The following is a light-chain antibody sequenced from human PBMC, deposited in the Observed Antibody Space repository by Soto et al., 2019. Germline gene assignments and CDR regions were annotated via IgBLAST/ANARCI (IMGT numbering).Light chain of an antibody. Sequence: DIVMTQSPDSLAVSLGERATINCRSSQSVLHSSNNKNYLTWYQQKPGQPPKLLIYWASTRESGVPERFSGGGSGTDFTLTIISLQPEDVAVYYCQQDYTTPLTFGGGTKVEIK. CDR1: QSVLHSSNNKNY. J-gene: IGKJ4*01. CDR3: QQDYTTPLT. CDR2: WAS. V-gene: IGKV4-1*01.